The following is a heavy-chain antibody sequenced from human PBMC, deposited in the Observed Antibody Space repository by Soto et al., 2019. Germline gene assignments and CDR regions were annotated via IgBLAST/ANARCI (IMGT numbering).Heavy chain of an antibody. CDR3: ATDFDDSSGFAWFDP. V-gene: IGHV1-3*01. J-gene: IGHJ5*02. CDR1: GYGFISYP. D-gene: IGHD3-22*01. CDR2: INAGNGDT. Sequence: ASVKVSCKSCGYGFISYPIQWVRPAPGQRLEWMGWINAGNGDTEYPQRFQVRATIPRATSASTAYMDLSSLRSEDTAVYYCATDFDDSSGFAWFDPWGKGTLVTVSS.